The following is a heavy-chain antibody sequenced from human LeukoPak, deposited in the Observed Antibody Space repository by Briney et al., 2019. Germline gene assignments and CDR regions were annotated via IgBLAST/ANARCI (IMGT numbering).Heavy chain of an antibody. D-gene: IGHD2-8*02. V-gene: IGHV4-31*03. J-gene: IGHJ4*02. CDR2: IYYGGST. CDR3: ARDLVMDY. CDR1: GGSISSDGYY. Sequence: TLSLTCTVAGGSISSDGYYWSWIRQHPGKGLEWLGYIYYGGSTYYNPSLKSRVTISVDTSKNQFSLKLSSVTAADTAVYYCARDLVMDYWGQGTLVTASS.